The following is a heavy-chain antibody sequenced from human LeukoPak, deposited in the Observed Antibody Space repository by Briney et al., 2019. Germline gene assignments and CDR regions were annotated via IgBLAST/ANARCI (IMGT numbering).Heavy chain of an antibody. CDR2: IRFDGSNK. CDR1: GFTFSSYG. V-gene: IGHV3-30*02. D-gene: IGHD3-10*01. J-gene: IGHJ5*02. CDR3: AKDYSKTTYYGSGTYYRPNWFDP. Sequence: GGSLRLSCAASGFTFSSYGMHWVRQAPGKGLEWVAFIRFDGSNKYYADSVKGRFTISRDNSKNTLFLQMNSLRAEDTAVYYCAKDYSKTTYYGSGTYYRPNWFDPWGQGTLVTVSS.